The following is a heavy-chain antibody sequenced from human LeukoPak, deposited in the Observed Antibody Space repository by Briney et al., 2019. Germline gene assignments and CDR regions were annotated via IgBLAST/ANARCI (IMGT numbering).Heavy chain of an antibody. CDR1: GFTFDDYA. J-gene: IGHJ4*02. D-gene: IGHD3-22*01. V-gene: IGHV3-9*01. CDR3: AALSGITMIVAFDY. Sequence: GGSLRLSCAASGFTFDDYAMHWVRQAPGKGLEWVSGISWNSGSIGYADSVKGRFTISRDNAKNSPYLQMNSLRAEDTALCYCAALSGITMIVAFDYWGQGTLVTVSS. CDR2: ISWNSGSI.